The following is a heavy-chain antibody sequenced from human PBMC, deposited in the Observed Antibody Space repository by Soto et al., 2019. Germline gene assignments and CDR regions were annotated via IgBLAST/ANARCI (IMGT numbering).Heavy chain of an antibody. J-gene: IGHJ5*02. D-gene: IGHD6-19*01. CDR2: IYYSGST. CDR3: ARRGSSGWYGNRFDP. CDR1: GGSISSYY. Sequence: SETLSLTCTVSGGSISSYYWSWIRQPPGKGLEWIGYIYYSGSTNYNPSLKSRVTISVDTSKNQFSLKLSSVTAADTAVYYCARRGSSGWYGNRFDPWGQGTLVTVSS. V-gene: IGHV4-59*08.